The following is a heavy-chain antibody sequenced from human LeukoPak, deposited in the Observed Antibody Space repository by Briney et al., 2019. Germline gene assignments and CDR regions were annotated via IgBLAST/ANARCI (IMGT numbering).Heavy chain of an antibody. V-gene: IGHV1-46*01. Sequence: ASVKVSCKASGYTFTNYDINWVRQATGQGLEWMGVINPSGGTTNYAQKFQGRLTMTRDTSMNTAYMELSRLRSDDTAFYYCARAFQYYGSGSYRYDYWGQGTLVTVSS. J-gene: IGHJ4*02. CDR3: ARAFQYYGSGSYRYDY. D-gene: IGHD3-10*01. CDR2: INPSGGTT. CDR1: GYTFTNYD.